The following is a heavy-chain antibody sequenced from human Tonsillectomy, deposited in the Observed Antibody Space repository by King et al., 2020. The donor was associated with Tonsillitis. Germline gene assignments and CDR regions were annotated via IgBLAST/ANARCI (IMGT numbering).Heavy chain of an antibody. CDR2: ISYDEINK. CDR3: ARDLTGGYTHYLYY. V-gene: IGHV3-30*04. D-gene: IGHD2-8*02. CDR1: GFTFSSYA. J-gene: IGHJ4*02. Sequence: VQLVESGGGVVQPGRSLRLSCAASGFTFSSYAMHWVRQAPGKGLEWVAVISYDEINKYYADSVKGRFTIFRDTSKNTLYLQMNSLRAEDTAVYYCARDLTGGYTHYLYYWGQGTLVTVSS.